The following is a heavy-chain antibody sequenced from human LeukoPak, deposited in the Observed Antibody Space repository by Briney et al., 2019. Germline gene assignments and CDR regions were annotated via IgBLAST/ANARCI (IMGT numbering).Heavy chain of an antibody. J-gene: IGHJ6*02. CDR3: ASRDIAASGYYYGMDV. Sequence: GESLKISCKGSGYSFTSYWIGWVRQMPGKGLEWMGIIYPGDSDTRYSPTFQGQVTISADKSISTAYLQWSSLKASDTAMYYCASRDIAASGYYYGMDVWGQGTTVTVSS. D-gene: IGHD6-6*01. CDR2: IYPGDSDT. V-gene: IGHV5-51*01. CDR1: GYSFTSYW.